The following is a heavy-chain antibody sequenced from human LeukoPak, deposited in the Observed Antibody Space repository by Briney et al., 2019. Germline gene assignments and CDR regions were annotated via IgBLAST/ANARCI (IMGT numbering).Heavy chain of an antibody. CDR1: GGSISSYY. CDR2: IYYSGST. V-gene: IGHV4-59*08. CDR3: ARHTYDFWSGYWCYFDY. J-gene: IGHJ4*02. Sequence: SETLSLTCTVSGGSISSYYWSWIRQPPGKGLEWIGYIYYSGSTNYNPSLKSRVTISVDTSKNQFSLKLSSVTAADTAVYYRARHTYDFWSGYWCYFDYWGQGTLVTVSS. D-gene: IGHD3-3*01.